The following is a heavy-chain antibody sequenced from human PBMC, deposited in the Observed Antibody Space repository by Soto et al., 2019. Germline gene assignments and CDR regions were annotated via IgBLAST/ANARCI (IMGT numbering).Heavy chain of an antibody. V-gene: IGHV4-34*01. J-gene: IGHJ4*02. CDR1: GGSFSGYY. Sequence: PSETLSLTCAVYGGSFSGYYWSWIRQPPGKGLEWIGEINHNGSTNYNPSLKSRVTISVDTSKNQFSLKLSSVTAADTAVYYCARDSLDYGNTFDYWGQGTLVTVSS. CDR3: ARDSLDYGNTFDY. CDR2: INHNGST. D-gene: IGHD4-17*01.